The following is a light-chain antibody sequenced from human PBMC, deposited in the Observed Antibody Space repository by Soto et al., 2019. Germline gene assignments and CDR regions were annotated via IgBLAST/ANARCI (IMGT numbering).Light chain of an antibody. CDR3: CSYAGTYTHYV. J-gene: IGLJ1*01. Sequence: QSVLTQPVSVSGSPGQSITISCTGTSSDVGGYNYVSWYQQHPGKAPKLMIYDVSNRPSGVSSRFSGSKSGNTASLTISGLQAEDEADYYCCSYAGTYTHYVFGTGTKVTVL. V-gene: IGLV2-14*03. CDR1: SSDVGGYNY. CDR2: DVS.